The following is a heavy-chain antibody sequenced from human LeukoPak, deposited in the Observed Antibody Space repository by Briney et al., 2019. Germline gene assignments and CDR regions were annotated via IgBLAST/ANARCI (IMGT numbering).Heavy chain of an antibody. CDR2: INPNSGGT. V-gene: IGHV1-2*02. CDR1: GYTFTGYY. CDR3: ARRGDRYYYYYMDV. Sequence: ASVKVSCKASGYTFTGYYMHWVRQAPGQGLEWMGWINPNSGGTNYAQKFQGRVTMTRDTSISTACMELSRLRSDDTAVYYCARRGDRYYYYYMDVWGKGTTVTISS. J-gene: IGHJ6*03.